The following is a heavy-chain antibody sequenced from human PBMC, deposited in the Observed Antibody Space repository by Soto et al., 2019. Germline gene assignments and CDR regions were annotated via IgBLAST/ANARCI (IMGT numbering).Heavy chain of an antibody. CDR3: ARVLPYGGNSDWFDP. CDR1: GGSFSGYY. Sequence: PSETLSLTCAVYGGSFSGYYWSWIRQPPGKGLEWIGEINHSGSTNYNPSLKSRVTISVDTSKNQFSLKLSSVTAADTAVYYCARVLPYGGNSDWFDPWGQGTLVTVSS. V-gene: IGHV4-34*01. J-gene: IGHJ5*02. CDR2: INHSGST. D-gene: IGHD2-21*02.